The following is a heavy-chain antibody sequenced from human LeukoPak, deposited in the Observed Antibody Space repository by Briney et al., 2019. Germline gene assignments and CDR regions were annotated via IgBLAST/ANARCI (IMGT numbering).Heavy chain of an antibody. CDR1: GGSISSSSYY. Sequence: SETLSLTCTVSGGSISSSSYYWGWIRQPPGKGLEGIGSINYSGSTYYNPSLKSRVTVSVDPSQNPFSLKLSSVTAADTAVYYCARHSGYSYGYAYYYYYMDVWGKGTTVTVSS. J-gene: IGHJ6*03. V-gene: IGHV4-39*01. CDR2: INYSGST. D-gene: IGHD5-18*01. CDR3: ARHSGYSYGYAYYYYYMDV.